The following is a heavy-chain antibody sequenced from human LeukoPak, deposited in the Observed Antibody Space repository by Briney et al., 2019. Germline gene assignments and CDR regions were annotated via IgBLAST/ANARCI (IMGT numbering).Heavy chain of an antibody. V-gene: IGHV1-8*01. Sequence: ASVKVSCKASGYTFTSYDINWVRQATGQGLEWMGWMNPNSGNTGYAQKFQGRVTMTRNTSISTAYMELSSLRSEDTAVYYCARGDQQQLGNWFDPWAREPWSPSPQ. CDR1: GYTFTSYD. D-gene: IGHD6-13*01. J-gene: IGHJ5*02. CDR2: MNPNSGNT. CDR3: ARGDQQQLGNWFDP.